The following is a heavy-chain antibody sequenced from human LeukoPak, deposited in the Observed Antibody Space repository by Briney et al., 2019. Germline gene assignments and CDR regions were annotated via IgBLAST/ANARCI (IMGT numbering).Heavy chain of an antibody. Sequence: SQTLSLTCAISGDSVSSNSAAWNWLRQSPSRGLEWLGRTYYRSRWYNDYAESVESRTTINPDTSKNQFSLQLNSVTPEDTAVYYCARGNTNWGCYFGLWGRGTLVTVSS. CDR2: TYYRSRWYN. D-gene: IGHD7-27*01. CDR3: ARGNTNWGCYFGL. J-gene: IGHJ2*01. V-gene: IGHV6-1*01. CDR1: GDSVSSNSAA.